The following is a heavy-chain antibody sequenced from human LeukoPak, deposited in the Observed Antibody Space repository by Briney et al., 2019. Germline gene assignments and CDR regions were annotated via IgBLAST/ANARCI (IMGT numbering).Heavy chain of an antibody. J-gene: IGHJ4*02. Sequence: PSETLSLTCTVSGGSISSSSYYWGWIRQPPGTGLEWIGEINHSGSTNYNPSLKSRVTISVDTSKNQFSLKLSSVTAADTAVYYCARGKWLPNFDYWGQGTLVTVSS. V-gene: IGHV4-39*07. CDR1: GGSISSSSYY. D-gene: IGHD3-22*01. CDR3: ARGKWLPNFDY. CDR2: INHSGST.